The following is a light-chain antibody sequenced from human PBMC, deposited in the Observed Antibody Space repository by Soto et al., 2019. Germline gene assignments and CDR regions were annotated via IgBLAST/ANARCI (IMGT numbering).Light chain of an antibody. CDR3: SSYTSSLPGGV. CDR1: SSDVGGYNY. V-gene: IGLV2-14*01. Sequence: QSALTQPASVSGSPGQSITISCTGTSSDVGGYNYVSWYQQHPGKAPKLMIYDVSNRPSGVSNRFSGSKSGNTASLTISGLQAEDEADYYCSSYTSSLPGGVFGTGTKVTVL. CDR2: DVS. J-gene: IGLJ1*01.